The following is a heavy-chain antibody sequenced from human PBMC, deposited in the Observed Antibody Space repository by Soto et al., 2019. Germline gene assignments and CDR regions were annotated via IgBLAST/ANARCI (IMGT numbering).Heavy chain of an antibody. Sequence: PSETLSLTCTVSGGSISSYYWSWIRQPPGKGLEWIGYIYYSGSTNYNPSLKSRVTISVDTSKNQFSLKLSSVTAADTAVYYCARASSSGGLLYESPWFDPWGQGTLVTVSS. J-gene: IGHJ5*02. CDR3: ARASSSGGLLYESPWFDP. D-gene: IGHD3-10*01. V-gene: IGHV4-59*01. CDR1: GGSISSYY. CDR2: IYYSGST.